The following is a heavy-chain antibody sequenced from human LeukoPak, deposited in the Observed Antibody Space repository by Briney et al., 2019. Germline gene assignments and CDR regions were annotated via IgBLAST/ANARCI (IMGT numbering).Heavy chain of an antibody. Sequence: GGSLRLSCAASGFTFSSHWMHWIRQAPGKGLVWVSRINSDGSSTSYADSVKGRFTISRDNAKNTLYLQMNSLRAEDTAVYYCARANYLRNSMDVWGQGTTVTVSS. J-gene: IGHJ6*02. D-gene: IGHD4/OR15-4a*01. V-gene: IGHV3-74*01. CDR1: GFTFSSHW. CDR3: ARANYLRNSMDV. CDR2: INSDGSST.